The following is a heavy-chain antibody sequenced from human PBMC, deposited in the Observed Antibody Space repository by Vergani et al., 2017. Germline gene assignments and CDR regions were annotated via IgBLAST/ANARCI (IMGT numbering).Heavy chain of an antibody. CDR1: GYTFTGYY. J-gene: IGHJ6*03. CDR3: ARDCPDSSSWVAYYYYYYYMDV. D-gene: IGHD6-13*01. CDR2: INPNSGGT. Sequence: QVQLVQSGAEVQKPGASVKVSCKASGYTFTGYYMHWARQAPGQGLEWMGWINPNSGGTNYAQKFQGRVTMTRDTSISTVYMELSSLRSEDTAVYYCARDCPDSSSWVAYYYYYYYMDVWGKGTTVTVSS. V-gene: IGHV1-2*02.